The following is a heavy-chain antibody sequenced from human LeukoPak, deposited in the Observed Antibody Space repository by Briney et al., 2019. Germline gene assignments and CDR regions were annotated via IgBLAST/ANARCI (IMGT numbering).Heavy chain of an antibody. CDR2: FIPISGTA. Sequence: ASVKVSCKASGNSFNKYAITWVRQAPGQGLEWMGEFIPISGTAKYAKKFQGRVTITADKSTSTAYMDLNSLRSEDTAVYYCTRGGFGELYHFDYWGQGTLVTVSS. J-gene: IGHJ4*02. V-gene: IGHV1-69*06. CDR3: TRGGFGELYHFDY. D-gene: IGHD3-10*01. CDR1: GNSFNKYA.